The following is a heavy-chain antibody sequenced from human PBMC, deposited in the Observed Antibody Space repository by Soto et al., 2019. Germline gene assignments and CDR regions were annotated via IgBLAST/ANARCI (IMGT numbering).Heavy chain of an antibody. CDR1: GFTFGSYS. D-gene: IGHD3-22*01. V-gene: IGHV3-48*02. Sequence: EVQLVESGGGLVKPGGSLRLSCVASGFTFGSYSMAWVRQAPGKGPEWVSYIKSSSKDIYYADSVTGRFTISRDNAKNSLHLQMNSLRDDDSAVYYCARVYYHDRSAILGYWGQGTLVTVSS. CDR3: ARVYYHDRSAILGY. J-gene: IGHJ4*02. CDR2: IKSSSKDI.